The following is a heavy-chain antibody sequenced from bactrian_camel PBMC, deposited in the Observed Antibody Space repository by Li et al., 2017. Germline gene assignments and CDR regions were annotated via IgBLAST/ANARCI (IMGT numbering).Heavy chain of an antibody. CDR1: GYTYNRNC. Sequence: VQLVESGGGSVQAGGSPRLSCAASGYTYNRNCMAWFRQAPGKEREFVSRIDSVGRTRYADSVKGRFSTSQDNARNPVYLQMNSLKPEDTAMYYCKIDWPASQFSDYDSRTGYNCDYNVWGQGTQVTVS. J-gene: IGHJ4*01. CDR3: KIDWPASQFSDYDSRTGYNCDYNV. V-gene: IGHV3S53*01. D-gene: IGHD4*01. CDR2: IDSVGRT.